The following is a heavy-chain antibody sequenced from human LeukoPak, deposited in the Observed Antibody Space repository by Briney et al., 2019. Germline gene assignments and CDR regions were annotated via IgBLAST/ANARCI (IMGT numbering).Heavy chain of an antibody. Sequence: GGSLRLSCAASGFTVSGNYMSWVRQAPGKGLEWVSAISGSGGSTYYADSVKGRFTISRDNSKNTLYLQMNSLRAEDTAVYYCAKDLERYFDWLSGDAFDIWGQGTMVTVSS. CDR3: AKDLERYFDWLSGDAFDI. CDR1: GFTVSGNY. D-gene: IGHD3-9*01. CDR2: ISGSGGST. J-gene: IGHJ3*02. V-gene: IGHV3-23*01.